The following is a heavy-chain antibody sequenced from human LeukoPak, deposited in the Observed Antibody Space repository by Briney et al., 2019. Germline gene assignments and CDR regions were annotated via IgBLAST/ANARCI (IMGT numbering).Heavy chain of an antibody. V-gene: IGHV3-21*01. CDR1: GFTFSSYS. J-gene: IGHJ4*02. D-gene: IGHD3-22*01. CDR2: ISSSSSYI. CDR3: ARDGEGGYDSSGYYQLPNEFDY. Sequence: PGGSLRLSCAASGFTFSSYSMNWVRQAPGKGLEWVSSISSSSSYIYYADSVKGRFTISRDNAKNSLYLQMNSLRAEDTAVYYCARDGEGGYDSSGYYQLPNEFDYWGQGTLVTVSS.